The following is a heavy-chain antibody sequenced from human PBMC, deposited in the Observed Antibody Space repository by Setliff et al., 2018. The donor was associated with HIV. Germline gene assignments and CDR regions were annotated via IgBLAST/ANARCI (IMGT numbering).Heavy chain of an antibody. CDR3: AKDFFTGGFDP. V-gene: IGHV3-30*18. J-gene: IGHJ5*02. CDR1: GFTFSSYG. Sequence: GGSLRLSCAASGFTFSSYGMNWVRQAPGKGLEWVAVMSYDGSNKYYADSVKGRFTISRDNSKNTLYLQMNSLRAEDTALYFCAKDFFTGGFDPWGQGTLVTVSS. CDR2: MSYDGSNK. D-gene: IGHD1-1*01.